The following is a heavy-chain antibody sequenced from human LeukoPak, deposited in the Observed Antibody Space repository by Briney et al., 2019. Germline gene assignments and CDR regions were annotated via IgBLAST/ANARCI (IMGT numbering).Heavy chain of an antibody. J-gene: IGHJ1*01. Sequence: PGGSLRLSCAGSGFMFSSYSTTWVRQAPGKGLEWITYISSISRTTNYADSVRGRFTLSRDNGKSSLFLQMNSLRDEDTAIYYCAKGKYYSGWGQGTLVIVSS. CDR1: GFMFSSYS. CDR2: ISSISRTT. CDR3: AKGKYYSG. D-gene: IGHD3-10*01. V-gene: IGHV3-48*02.